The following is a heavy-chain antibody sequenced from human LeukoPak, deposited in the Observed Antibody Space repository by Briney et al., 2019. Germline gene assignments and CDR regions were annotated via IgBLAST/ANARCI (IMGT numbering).Heavy chain of an antibody. Sequence: ASVKVSCKASGYTFTGYYMHWVRQAPGQGLEWMGWINPNSGGTNYAQKFQGRVTMTRDTSISTAYMELSRLRSDDTAVYYCARDGTYYYGSGSYYGYYYYYMDVWGKGTTVTVSS. D-gene: IGHD3-10*01. J-gene: IGHJ6*03. CDR3: ARDGTYYYGSGSYYGYYYYYMDV. CDR1: GYTFTGYY. V-gene: IGHV1-2*02. CDR2: INPNSGGT.